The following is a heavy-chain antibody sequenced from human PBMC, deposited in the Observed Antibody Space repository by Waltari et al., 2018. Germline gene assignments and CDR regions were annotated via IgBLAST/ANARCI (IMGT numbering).Heavy chain of an antibody. CDR2: IYYRGST. J-gene: IGHJ4*02. V-gene: IGHV4-59*01. CDR1: GGSISSYY. Sequence: QVQLQESGPGLVKPSETLSRTCTVSGGSISSYYWSCIRPPPGKGLEWIGYIYYRGSTKYNPSLKSRVTISVDTSKNQFSLKLSSVTAADTAVYYCARGIGYSSSWYVHFDYWGQGTLVTVSS. CDR3: ARGIGYSSSWYVHFDY. D-gene: IGHD6-13*01.